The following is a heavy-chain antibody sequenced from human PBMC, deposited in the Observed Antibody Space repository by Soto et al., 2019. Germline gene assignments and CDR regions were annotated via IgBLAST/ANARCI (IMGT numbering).Heavy chain of an antibody. CDR3: AREGVATNPKRY. Sequence: GGSLRLSCAASVFTFSSYWMTWVRQAPGKGLEWVANIKQDGSEKYYVDSVKGRFTISRDNAKKSLYLQMNSLRVEGTAVYYCAREGVATNPKRYWGQGTLVTVSS. J-gene: IGHJ4*02. V-gene: IGHV3-7*01. CDR2: IKQDGSEK. D-gene: IGHD5-12*01. CDR1: VFTFSSYW.